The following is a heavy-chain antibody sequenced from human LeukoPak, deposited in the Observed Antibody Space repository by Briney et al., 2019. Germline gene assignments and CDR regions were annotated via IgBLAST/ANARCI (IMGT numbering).Heavy chain of an antibody. D-gene: IGHD5-12*01. CDR3: ARDHRYAFDN. Sequence: GGSLRLSCAASGFTFSDYSMNWVRQAPGKGGEGVSYVGISSGNTKYADSVKGRFTISGDSAKNSVFLQMNSLRVEDTAVYYCARDHRYAFDNWGQGTLVTVSS. J-gene: IGHJ4*02. CDR2: VGISSGNT. V-gene: IGHV3-48*04. CDR1: GFTFSDYS.